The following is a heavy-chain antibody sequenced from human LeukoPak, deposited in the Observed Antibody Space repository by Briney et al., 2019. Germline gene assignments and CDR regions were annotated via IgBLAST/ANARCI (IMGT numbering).Heavy chain of an antibody. CDR2: IKQDGSEK. CDR1: GFTFSSYW. V-gene: IGHV3-7*01. CDR3: ARIRRGWSQNWDY. D-gene: IGHD6-19*01. Sequence: GGSLRLSCAVSGFTFSSYWMSWVRQAPGKGLEWVANIKQDGSEKYYVDSVKGRFTISRDNAKNSLYLQMNSLRAEDTAVYYCARIRRGWSQNWDYWGQGTLVTVSS. J-gene: IGHJ4*02.